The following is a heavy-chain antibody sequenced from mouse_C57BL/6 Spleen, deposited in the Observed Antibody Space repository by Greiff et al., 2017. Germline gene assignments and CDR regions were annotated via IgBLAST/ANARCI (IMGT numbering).Heavy chain of an antibody. CDR1: GYTFTDYY. J-gene: IGHJ4*01. CDR3: ARSPTRLMDY. CDR2: INPNNGGT. Sequence: EVQLQQSGPELVKPGASVKISCKASGYTFTDYYMNWVKQSHGKSLEWIGDINPNNGGTSYNQKFKGKATLTVDKSSSTAYMELRSLTSEDSAVYYCARSPTRLMDYWGQGTSVTVSS. D-gene: IGHD3-2*02. V-gene: IGHV1-26*01.